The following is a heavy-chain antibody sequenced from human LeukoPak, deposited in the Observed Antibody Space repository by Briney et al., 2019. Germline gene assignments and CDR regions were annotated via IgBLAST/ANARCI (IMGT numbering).Heavy chain of an antibody. CDR3: AREASFTNWYFDL. CDR2: IASDGSAQ. Sequence: PGGSLRLSCAASGFTFSSHGMQWVRQAPGKGLEWVTVIASDGSAQYYTDSVKGRFTTSRDNSKNMLYLQMDSLRTEDTAVYYCAREASFTNWYFDLWGRGALVSVSP. V-gene: IGHV3-30*03. CDR1: GFTFSSHG. D-gene: IGHD2-2*01. J-gene: IGHJ2*01.